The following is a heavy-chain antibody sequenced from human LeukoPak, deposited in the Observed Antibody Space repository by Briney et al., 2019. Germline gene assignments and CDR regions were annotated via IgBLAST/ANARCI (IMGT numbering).Heavy chain of an antibody. CDR1: GFTFSSYG. CDR2: ISYDGSNK. V-gene: IGHV3-30*18. D-gene: IGHD3-3*01. CDR3: AKGDYDFSYDY. J-gene: IGHJ4*02. Sequence: GRSLRLSCAASGFTFSSYGMHWVRQAPGKGLEGVAVISYDGSNKYYADSVKGRFTISRDNSKNTLYLQMNSLRAEDTAVYYCAKGDYDFSYDYWGQGTLVTVSS.